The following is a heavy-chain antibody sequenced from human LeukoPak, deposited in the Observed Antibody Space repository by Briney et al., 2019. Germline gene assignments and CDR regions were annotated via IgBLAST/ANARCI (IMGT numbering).Heavy chain of an antibody. D-gene: IGHD2-2*01. CDR3: ARDGGKYCSSTSCRNAFDI. J-gene: IGHJ3*02. Sequence: SETLSLTCTVSGGSISTYYWSWIRQPPGKGLEWIGYIYYSGGTNYNPSLKSRVTISVDTSKNQFSLYLSSVTAADTAVYYCARDGGKYCSSTSCRNAFDIWGQGTMVTVSA. CDR2: IYYSGGT. CDR1: GGSISTYY. V-gene: IGHV4-59*01.